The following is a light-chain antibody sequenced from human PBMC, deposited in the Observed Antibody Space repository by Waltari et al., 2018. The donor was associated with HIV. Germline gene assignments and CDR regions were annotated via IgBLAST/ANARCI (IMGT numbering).Light chain of an antibody. V-gene: IGLV1-51*01. CDR1: SPNIGDNY. CDR3: GTWDSSLNVYYV. Sequence: QSVLTQPHSVSAAPGQKVTISCSGSSPNIGDNYVSWYQQLPGSAPKLLIYDNDKRPSGIPDRFAGAKSGTSASLGITGLQTGDEAHYFCGTWDSSLNVYYVFGTGTKVTVL. J-gene: IGLJ1*01. CDR2: DND.